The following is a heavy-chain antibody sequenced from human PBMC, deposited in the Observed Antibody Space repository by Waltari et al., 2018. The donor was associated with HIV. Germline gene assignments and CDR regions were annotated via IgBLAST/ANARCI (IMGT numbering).Heavy chain of an antibody. CDR1: TFGFSRYW. CDR2: INQDATKK. D-gene: IGHD1-26*01. CDR3: ARGDQWGLFMDSYYGLDV. J-gene: IGHJ6*02. V-gene: IGHV3-7*01. Sequence: EALLVQSGGGVVRPGGSLSLSCDGSTFGFSRYWTVWFRQASGKGLEWVANINQDATKKNYADSVKGRFSVSRDNGKYSVFLEMNRLRVQDTAVYFCARGDQWGLFMDSYYGLDVWGRGTTVIVSS.